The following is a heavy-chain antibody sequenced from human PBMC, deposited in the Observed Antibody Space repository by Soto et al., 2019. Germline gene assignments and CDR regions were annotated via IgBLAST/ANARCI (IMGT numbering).Heavy chain of an antibody. CDR2: IDPSDSQT. J-gene: IGHJ4*02. Sequence: GESLKISCKGSGYSFAGYWITWVRQKPGKGLEWMGRIDPSDSQTYYSPSFRGHVTISVTKSITTVFLQMNSLRAEDTAVYHCAKGLVPAAKTSLNDYWGQGTLVTVSS. V-gene: IGHV5-10-1*01. D-gene: IGHD2-2*01. CDR1: GYSFAGYW. CDR3: AKGLVPAAKTSLNDY.